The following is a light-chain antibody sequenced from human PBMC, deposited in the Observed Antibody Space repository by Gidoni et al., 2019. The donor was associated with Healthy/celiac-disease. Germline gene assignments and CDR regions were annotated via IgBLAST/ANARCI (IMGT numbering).Light chain of an antibody. CDR2: KAS. Sequence: DIQMTQSPSTLSATVGDRVTITCRASQSISSWLAWYQQKPGKAPKLLIYKASSLESGVPSRCSGSGSGTEFTLTISSLQPDEFATYYCQQYNSYNTFGQXTKLEIK. J-gene: IGKJ2*01. V-gene: IGKV1-5*03. CDR1: QSISSW. CDR3: QQYNSYNT.